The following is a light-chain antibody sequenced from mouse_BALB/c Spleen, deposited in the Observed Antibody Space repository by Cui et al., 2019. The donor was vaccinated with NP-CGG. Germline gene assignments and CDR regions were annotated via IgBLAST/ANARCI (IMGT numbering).Light chain of an antibody. CDR2: VSN. CDR3: ALWYNNHWV. CDR1: IGTITTSNY. Sequence: QAVLSQESALTTSPGETVTLTCRSSIGTITTSNYANWVQEKPDHLFTGLISVSNNRVPGVPARFSGSLIGDKAALTITGAQTEDEAIYFCALWYNNHWVFGGGTKLTVL. V-gene: IGLV1*01. J-gene: IGLJ1*01.